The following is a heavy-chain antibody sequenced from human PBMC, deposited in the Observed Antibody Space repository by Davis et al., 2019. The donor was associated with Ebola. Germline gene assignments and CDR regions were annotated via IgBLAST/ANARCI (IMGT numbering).Heavy chain of an antibody. J-gene: IGHJ4*02. D-gene: IGHD6-6*01. V-gene: IGHV3-11*01. Sequence: PGGSLRLSCAASGFTFSDYYMSWVRQAPGKGLEWNSCINHSGDSIFYADFVKGRFTMSRDNAKNFLYLQLSSLRADDTAMYYCARNSAPPDYWGQGALVTVSS. CDR1: GFTFSDYY. CDR2: INHSGDSI. CDR3: ARNSAPPDY.